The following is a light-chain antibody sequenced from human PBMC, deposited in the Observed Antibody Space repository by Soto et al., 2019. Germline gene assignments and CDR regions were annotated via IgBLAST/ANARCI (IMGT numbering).Light chain of an antibody. CDR2: DVS. V-gene: IGLV2-11*01. CDR3: FSFAGPYTVV. Sequence: QSALTQPRSVSGSPGQSVTLSCSGSGSDVGGYDFVSWYQQQPGKAPKLIIYDVSKRPSGVPDRYSGSKSGNTASLTISGLQAEDEADYYCFSFAGPYTVVFGGGTKLTVL. CDR1: GSDVGGYDF. J-gene: IGLJ2*01.